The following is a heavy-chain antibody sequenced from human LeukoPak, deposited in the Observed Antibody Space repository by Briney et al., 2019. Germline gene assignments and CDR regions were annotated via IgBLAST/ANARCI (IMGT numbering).Heavy chain of an antibody. CDR2: ISYSGSP. CDR1: GGSINTYY. Sequence: SETLSLTCTISGGSINTYYWNWIRQPPGKGLEWIGYISYSGSPKYNPSLKSRVTISIDTSRSQFSLKLNSVTAADTAMYYCAGKGDYVWGSYRYSWYFDYWGQGTLVTVSS. V-gene: IGHV4-59*01. J-gene: IGHJ4*02. CDR3: AGKGDYVWGSYRYSWYFDY. D-gene: IGHD3-16*02.